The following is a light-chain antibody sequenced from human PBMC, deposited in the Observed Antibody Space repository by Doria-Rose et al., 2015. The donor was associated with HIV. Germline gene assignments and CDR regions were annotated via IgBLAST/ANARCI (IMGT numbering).Light chain of an antibody. V-gene: IGKV1-39*01. J-gene: IGKJ1*01. CDR1: QTVSTY. Sequence: TQSPSSLSASIGDRVTITCRASQTVSTYLNWFQQEPGKAPKLLIYAASRLQSGVPSRFSGSGSGTDLTLTISGLQTGDFATYYCQQTYSSPPWTFGQGNKVEMK. CDR3: QQTYSSPPWT. CDR2: AAS.